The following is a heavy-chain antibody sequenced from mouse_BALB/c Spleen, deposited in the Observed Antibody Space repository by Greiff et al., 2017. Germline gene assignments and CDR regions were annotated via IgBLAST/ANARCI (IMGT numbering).Heavy chain of an antibody. D-gene: IGHD1-2*01. V-gene: IGHV5-4*02. CDR3: ARGGITAYYFDY. Sequence: EVQRVESGGGLVKPGGSLKLSCAASGFTFSDYYMYWVRQTPEKRLEWVATISDGGSYTYYPDSVKGRFTISRDNAKNNLYLQMSSLKSEDTAMYYCARGGITAYYFDYWGQGTTLTVSS. CDR1: GFTFSDYY. J-gene: IGHJ2*01. CDR2: ISDGGSYT.